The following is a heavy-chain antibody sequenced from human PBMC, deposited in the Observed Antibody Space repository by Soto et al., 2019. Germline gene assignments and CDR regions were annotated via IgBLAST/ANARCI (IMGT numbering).Heavy chain of an antibody. J-gene: IGHJ6*02. Sequence: PGESLKISCKGSGYSFTIYCISLVLQVPGKGLEWMGRIDPSDSYTNYSPSFQGHVTISADKSISTAYLQWSSLKASDTAMYYCARRRIAARPIYYYYGMDVWGQGTTVTVS. V-gene: IGHV5-10-1*01. CDR2: IDPSDSYT. CDR1: GYSFTIYC. D-gene: IGHD6-6*01. CDR3: ARRRIAARPIYYYYGMDV.